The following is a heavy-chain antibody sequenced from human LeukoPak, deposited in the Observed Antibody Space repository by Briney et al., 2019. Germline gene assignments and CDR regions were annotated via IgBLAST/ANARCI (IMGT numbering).Heavy chain of an antibody. D-gene: IGHD6-19*01. CDR2: IRYDGSNK. Sequence: GGSLRLSCVASGFTFSSYGMHWVRQAPGKGLEWVAFIRYDGSNKYYADSVKGRFTISRDNSKNTLYLQMNSLRAEDTAVYYCAAEIAVAGTLDYWGQGTLVTVSS. J-gene: IGHJ4*02. V-gene: IGHV3-30*02. CDR3: AAEIAVAGTLDY. CDR1: GFTFSSYG.